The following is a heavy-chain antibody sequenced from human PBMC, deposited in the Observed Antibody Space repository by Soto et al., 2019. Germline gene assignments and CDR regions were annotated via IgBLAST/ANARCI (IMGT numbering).Heavy chain of an antibody. CDR1: GGSISSYY. J-gene: IGHJ4*02. D-gene: IGHD5-12*01. Sequence: PSETLSLTCTVSGGSISSYYWSWIRQPPGKGLEWIGYIYYSGSTNYNPSLKSRVTISVDTSKNQFSLKLSSVTAADTAVYYCARDSGMATIQYWGQGTLVTVSS. V-gene: IGHV4-59*01. CDR2: IYYSGST. CDR3: ARDSGMATIQY.